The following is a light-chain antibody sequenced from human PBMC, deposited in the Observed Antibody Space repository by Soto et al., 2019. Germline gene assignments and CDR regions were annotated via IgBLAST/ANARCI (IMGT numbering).Light chain of an antibody. CDR2: DVS. Sequence: QSALTQPASVSGSPGQSITISCTGTSSDVGGYNYVSWYQQHPGKAPKLMIYDVSNRPSGVSNRFSGSKSGNTASLTISGLQAEDEAAYYCCSHTSSSTLVFGGGTKVTVL. CDR1: SSDVGGYNY. V-gene: IGLV2-14*01. J-gene: IGLJ3*02. CDR3: CSHTSSSTLV.